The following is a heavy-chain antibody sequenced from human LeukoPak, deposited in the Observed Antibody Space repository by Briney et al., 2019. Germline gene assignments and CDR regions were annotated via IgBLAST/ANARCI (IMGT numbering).Heavy chain of an antibody. Sequence: ASVKVSCKASGYTFTSYGISWVRQAPGQGLEWMGWISAYNGNTNYAQKLQGRVTMTTDTSTSTAYMELRSLRSDDTAVYYCARVVDQWLATGFFDYWGQGTLVTVSS. CDR3: ARVVDQWLATGFFDY. V-gene: IGHV1-18*01. CDR2: ISAYNGNT. CDR1: GYTFTSYG. D-gene: IGHD6-19*01. J-gene: IGHJ4*02.